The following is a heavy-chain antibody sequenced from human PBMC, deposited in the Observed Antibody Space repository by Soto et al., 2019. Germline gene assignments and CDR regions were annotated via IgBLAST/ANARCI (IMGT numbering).Heavy chain of an antibody. J-gene: IGHJ1*01. V-gene: IGHV3-23*01. CDR2: ITSGGGAT. Sequence: EVHLLESGGGLVQPGGSLKLSCAASGFTFSSYAMSWVRQAPGKGLEWVSTITSGGGATYYTGSVKGRFTISRDTSNNALYLQMNSLTTGDTAVYYCGKVESYSGSSYWGYLQHWGQGTLVTVSS. D-gene: IGHD6-6*01. CDR3: GKVESYSGSSYWGYLQH. CDR1: GFTFSSYA.